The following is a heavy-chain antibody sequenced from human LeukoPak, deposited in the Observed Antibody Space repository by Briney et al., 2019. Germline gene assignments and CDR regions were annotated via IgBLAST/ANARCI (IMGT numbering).Heavy chain of an antibody. CDR3: ARDVEMATSSFDY. Sequence: ASVKVSCKASGYTFASYYMHWVRQAPGQGLEWMGIINPSGGSTSYAQKFQGRVTMTRDTSTSTVYMELSSLRSEDTAVYYCARDVEMATSSFDYWGQGTLVTVS. V-gene: IGHV1-46*01. D-gene: IGHD5-24*01. CDR2: INPSGGST. J-gene: IGHJ4*02. CDR1: GYTFASYY.